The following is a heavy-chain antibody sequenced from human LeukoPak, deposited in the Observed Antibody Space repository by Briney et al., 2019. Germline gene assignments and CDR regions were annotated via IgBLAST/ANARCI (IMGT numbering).Heavy chain of an antibody. V-gene: IGHV3-30*18. CDR3: AKHARRGPHWFDP. Sequence: PGGSLRLSCAASGFTFSSYGMHWVRQAPGKGLEWVAVISYDGSNKYYADSVKGRFTISRDNSKNTLYLQMNSLRADDTAVYYCAKHARRGPHWFDPWGQGTLVTVSS. D-gene: IGHD2-8*01. CDR1: GFTFSSYG. CDR2: ISYDGSNK. J-gene: IGHJ5*02.